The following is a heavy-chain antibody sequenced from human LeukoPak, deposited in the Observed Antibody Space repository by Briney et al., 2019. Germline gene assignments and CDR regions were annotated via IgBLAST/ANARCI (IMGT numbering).Heavy chain of an antibody. D-gene: IGHD1-26*01. CDR2: INPNSGGT. J-gene: IGHJ4*02. Sequence: ASVTVSFKASGYTFTVYYMHWVRQAPGQGLEWMGWINPNSGGTNYAQKFQDRVTMTRDTSITTAYMELSRLTSDDTAVYYCARSDHLQMSYDYWGQGTLVTVSS. CDR1: GYTFTVYY. V-gene: IGHV1-2*02. CDR3: ARSDHLQMSYDY.